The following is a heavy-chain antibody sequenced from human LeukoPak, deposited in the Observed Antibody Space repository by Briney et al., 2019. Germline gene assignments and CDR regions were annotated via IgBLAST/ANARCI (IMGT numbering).Heavy chain of an antibody. D-gene: IGHD3-3*01. J-gene: IGHJ4*02. Sequence: PGGSLGLSCAASGFTFSSYGMHWVRQAPGKGLEWVAVISYDGSNKYYADSVKGRFTISRDNSKNTLYLQMNSLRAEDTAVYYCAKAYYDFWSGYYPPGYWGQGTLVTVSS. CDR1: GFTFSSYG. CDR3: AKAYYDFWSGYYPPGY. CDR2: ISYDGSNK. V-gene: IGHV3-30*18.